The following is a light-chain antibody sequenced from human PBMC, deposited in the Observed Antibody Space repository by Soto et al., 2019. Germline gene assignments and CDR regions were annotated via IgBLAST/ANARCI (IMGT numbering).Light chain of an antibody. CDR2: EGH. CDR1: SGYVGTYSL. CDR3: CLYVGATTYV. V-gene: IGLV2-23*01. J-gene: IGLJ1*01. Sequence: QSALAQPASVSGSPGQSITISCTGASGYVGTYSLVSWYQQHPGKAPKVVIYEGHKRPSGVPDRFSGSTSVNTASLTISGLQTDDEPDYYCCLYVGATTYVFLTGTKVTVL.